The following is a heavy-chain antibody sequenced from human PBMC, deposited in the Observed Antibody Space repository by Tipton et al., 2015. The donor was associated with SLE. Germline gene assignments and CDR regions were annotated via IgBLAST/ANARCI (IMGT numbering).Heavy chain of an antibody. CDR3: ASETHYYGSGTRAFDI. J-gene: IGHJ3*02. Sequence: TLSLTCTVSGGSISSYYWSWIRQPPGKGLEWIGYIYYSGSTNYNPSLKSRVTISVDTSKNQFSLKLSSVTAADTAVYYCASETHYYGSGTRAFDIWGQGTMVTVSS. CDR1: GGSISSYY. D-gene: IGHD3-10*01. V-gene: IGHV4-59*01. CDR2: IYYSGST.